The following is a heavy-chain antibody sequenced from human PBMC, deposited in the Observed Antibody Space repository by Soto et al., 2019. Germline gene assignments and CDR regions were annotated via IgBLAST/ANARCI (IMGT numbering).Heavy chain of an antibody. D-gene: IGHD3-3*01. CDR3: ARQKTYYDFWSGYQTPSNWFDP. CDR1: GGSFSGYY. J-gene: IGHJ5*02. CDR2: INHSGRT. V-gene: IGHV4-34*01. Sequence: SETLSLTCAVYGGSFSGYYWSWIRQPPGKGLEWIGEINHSGRTNYSPSLKSRVTISVDTSKNQFSLKLSSVTAADTAVYYCARQKTYYDFWSGYQTPSNWFDPWGQGTLVTVSS.